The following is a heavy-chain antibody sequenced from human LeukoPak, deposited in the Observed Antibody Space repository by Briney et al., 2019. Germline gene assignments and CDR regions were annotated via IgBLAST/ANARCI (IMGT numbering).Heavy chain of an antibody. V-gene: IGHV4-59*11. CDR1: GGSLSGHY. CDR3: ARFGVDYDMDV. Sequence: SETLSLTRTISGGSLSGHYWTWVRQPPGEGLEWIGQIHYSGKADYNPSLRSRITISVDTSKNQMSLKVTSVTAADTAVYYCARFGVDYDMDVWGQGTTVTVS. D-gene: IGHD3-16*01. CDR2: IHYSGKA. J-gene: IGHJ6*02.